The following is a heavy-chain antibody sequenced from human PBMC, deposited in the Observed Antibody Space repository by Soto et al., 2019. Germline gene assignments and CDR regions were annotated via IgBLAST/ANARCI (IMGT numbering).Heavy chain of an antibody. Sequence: SETLSLTCAVSGGSISSRYWWSWVLQSPGKGLEWIGEIYHSGSTNYNPSLKSRVTISVDTSKIQFSLKLTSVTAADTAVYYCARDKITGLFDYWGQGTLVTVSS. J-gene: IGHJ4*02. CDR3: ARDKITGLFDY. CDR2: IYHSGST. CDR1: GGSISSRYW. V-gene: IGHV4-4*02. D-gene: IGHD3-10*01.